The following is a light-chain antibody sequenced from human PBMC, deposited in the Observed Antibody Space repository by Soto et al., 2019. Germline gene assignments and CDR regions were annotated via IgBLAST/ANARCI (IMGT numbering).Light chain of an antibody. CDR1: QSISSTY. J-gene: IGKJ1*01. Sequence: EIVLTQSPDTLSLSPGERATLSCRASQSISSTYLTWYHQRPGQAPRLPIYDASRRATGIPDRFSGSGSGTDFSLTISRLEPEDFAVYYCQHYDSARWTFGLGTKVDIK. CDR3: QHYDSARWT. V-gene: IGKV3-20*01. CDR2: DAS.